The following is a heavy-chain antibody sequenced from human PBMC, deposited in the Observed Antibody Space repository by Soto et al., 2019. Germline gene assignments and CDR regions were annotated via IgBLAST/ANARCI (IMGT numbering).Heavy chain of an antibody. D-gene: IGHD3-3*01. CDR2: INDSGNT. J-gene: IGHJ4*02. V-gene: IGHV4-34*01. CDR3: ARGPPNDGFCSGETLDS. Sequence: SETLSLTCGAYGGSFSGYYWSWIRQSPGKGLEWMGEINDSGNTEYNPSLKSRVTISVDTSKNQFSLKLTSVTAADTAVYYCARGPPNDGFCSGETLDSWGQGTLVTVSS. CDR1: GGSFSGYY.